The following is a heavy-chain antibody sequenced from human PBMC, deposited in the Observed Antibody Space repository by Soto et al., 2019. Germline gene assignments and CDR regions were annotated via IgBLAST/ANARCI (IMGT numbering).Heavy chain of an antibody. CDR2: IYYSGST. D-gene: IGHD3-22*01. Sequence: QVQLQESGPGLVKPSQTLSLTCTVSGGSISSGGYYWSWIRQHPGKGLEWIGYIYYSGSTYYNPSLNTRVTISVDTSKNQFSRKHSSVTAAGTAVYYCAEFSSGYYPVVAYWVQGTMVTVSS. CDR1: GGSISSGGYY. J-gene: IGHJ4*02. CDR3: AEFSSGYYPVVAY. V-gene: IGHV4-31*03.